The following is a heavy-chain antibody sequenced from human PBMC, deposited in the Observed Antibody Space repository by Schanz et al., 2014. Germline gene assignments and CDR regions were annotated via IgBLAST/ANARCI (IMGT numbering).Heavy chain of an antibody. J-gene: IGHJ5*02. D-gene: IGHD6-13*01. CDR3: ARDMTIAPA. V-gene: IGHV3-23*01. CDR1: GFTFSSYA. CDR2: ISGSGSST. Sequence: EVQVLESGGGLVQPGGSLRLSCAASGFTFSSYAMSWVRQAPGKGLEWVSTISGSGSSTYYADSVKGRFTISRDKSKNTLYLQTNSLRVEDTAMFYCARDMTIAPAWGQGTLVTVSS.